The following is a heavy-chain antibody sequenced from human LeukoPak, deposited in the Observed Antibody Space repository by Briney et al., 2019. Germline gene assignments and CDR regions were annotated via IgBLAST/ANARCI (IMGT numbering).Heavy chain of an antibody. J-gene: IGHJ4*02. CDR2: IYHSGST. CDR3: ARETYYYGSGSCYYFDY. V-gene: IGHV4-38-2*02. Sequence: SSETLSLTCTVSGYSISSGYYWGWIRQPPGKGLEWIGSIYHSGSTYYNPSLKSRVTISVDTSKNQFSLKLSSVTAADTAVYYCARETYYYGSGSCYYFDYWGQGTLVTVSS. CDR1: GYSISSGYY. D-gene: IGHD3-10*01.